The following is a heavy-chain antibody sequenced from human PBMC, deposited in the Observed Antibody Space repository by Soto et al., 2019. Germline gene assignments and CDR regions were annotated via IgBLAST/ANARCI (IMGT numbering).Heavy chain of an antibody. D-gene: IGHD3-3*02. CDR3: ARYIYGQGFKA. CDR2: MRANSGDT. CDR1: GDIFTNFD. J-gene: IGHJ5*02. V-gene: IGHV1-8*01. Sequence: QVQLVQPGAEARKPGASVKVSCKASGDIFTNFDFNWVRQATGQGLEWIGWMRANSGDTGHDQKFQGRVSMTRDTSMSTAYMELSSLRAEDTAVYYCARYIYGQGFKAWGQGTLVFVSS.